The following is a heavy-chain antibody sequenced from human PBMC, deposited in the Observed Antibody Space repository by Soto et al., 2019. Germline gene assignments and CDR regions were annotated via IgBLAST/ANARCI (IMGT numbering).Heavy chain of an antibody. CDR1: GDTFTDYY. V-gene: IGHV1-46*01. D-gene: IGHD2-21*02. Sequence: AASVKGSCKASGDTFTDYYIHWVRQAPGQGLEWMGTVNPSGGHTTYAQHFLGRMTMTRDTSTSTLYMELASLTSEDTAIYFCARGGHVVVVTAALDYWGQGTLVTVSS. CDR3: ARGGHVVVVTAALDY. J-gene: IGHJ4*02. CDR2: VNPSGGHT.